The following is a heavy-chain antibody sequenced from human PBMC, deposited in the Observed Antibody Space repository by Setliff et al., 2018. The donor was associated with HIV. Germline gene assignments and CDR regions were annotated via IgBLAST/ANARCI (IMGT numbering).Heavy chain of an antibody. Sequence: GESPKISCEVSGYVFSDYWIAWVRQTPGKGLEWMGLVYPADSNTIYSPSFQHQVTISADKSFSTAFLQWSDVKASDSGIYFCARLGGSFGIPHFDFWGQGTPVTVSS. CDR2: VYPADSNT. D-gene: IGHD3-3*02. CDR1: GYVFSDYW. V-gene: IGHV5-51*01. CDR3: ARLGGSFGIPHFDF. J-gene: IGHJ4*02.